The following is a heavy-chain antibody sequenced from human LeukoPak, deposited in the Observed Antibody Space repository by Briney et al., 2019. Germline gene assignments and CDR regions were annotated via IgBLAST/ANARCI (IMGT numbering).Heavy chain of an antibody. D-gene: IGHD6-13*01. Sequence: SAATTYYADSVRGRFTTSRDNSKNTLYLQMNNLRAEDTAVYYCARDRVAAAGTDYYFDYWGQGTLVTVSS. V-gene: IGHV3-53*01. CDR3: ARDRVAAAGTDYYFDY. CDR2: SAATT. J-gene: IGHJ4*02.